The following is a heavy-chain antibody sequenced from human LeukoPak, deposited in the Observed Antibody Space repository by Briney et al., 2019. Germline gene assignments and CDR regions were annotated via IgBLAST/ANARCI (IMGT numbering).Heavy chain of an antibody. CDR2: LSPVLA. CDR3: ARDREISARPGGWFDP. CDR1: GGTMTNFA. Sequence: SVKVSCKVAGGTMTNFAISWVRQAPGQGLEWMGGLSPVLATYAQKFQGRVTITADESTDTVYMELGSLTSEDTATYFCARDREISARPGGWFDPWGQGTLVTVSS. D-gene: IGHD6-6*01. J-gene: IGHJ5*02. V-gene: IGHV1-69*13.